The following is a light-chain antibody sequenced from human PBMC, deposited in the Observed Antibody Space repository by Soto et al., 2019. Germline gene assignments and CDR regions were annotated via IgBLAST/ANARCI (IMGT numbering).Light chain of an antibody. Sequence: ENLLTQSPGTLSLSPGEGATLSCGASRGVSANYLAWYQQKPGQAPTLLIYGASIRAAGIPDRFSGSGSGTDFTLTISRLEAEDFAVYYCQQSSSSPITFGQGTRLEIK. CDR1: RGVSANY. CDR2: GAS. CDR3: QQSSSSPIT. V-gene: IGKV3-20*01. J-gene: IGKJ5*01.